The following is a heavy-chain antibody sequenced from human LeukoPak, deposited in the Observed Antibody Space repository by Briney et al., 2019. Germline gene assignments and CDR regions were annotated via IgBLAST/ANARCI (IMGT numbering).Heavy chain of an antibody. D-gene: IGHD3-22*01. J-gene: IGHJ4*02. CDR2: ISGSGGST. V-gene: IGHV3-23*01. CDR3: AGQGGQARYYYDSSGYPLGFDY. Sequence: GGSLRLSCAASGFTFSSYGMSWVRQAPGKGLEWVSAISGSGGSTYYADSVKGRFTISRDNSKNTLYLQMNSLRAEDTAVYYCAGQGGQARYYYDSSGYPLGFDYWGQGILVTVSS. CDR1: GFTFSSYG.